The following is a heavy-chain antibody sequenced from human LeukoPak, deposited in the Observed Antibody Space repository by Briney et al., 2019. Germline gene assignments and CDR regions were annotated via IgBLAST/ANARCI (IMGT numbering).Heavy chain of an antibody. V-gene: IGHV3-9*01. Sequence: GGSLRLSCAASGFTFDDYAMHWVRQAPGKGLEWVSGISWNSGSIGYADSVKGRFTISRDNAKNSLYLQMNSLRAEDTAVYYCARGFDNWGQGTLVTVSS. CDR1: GFTFDDYA. CDR3: ARGFDN. J-gene: IGHJ1*01. CDR2: ISWNSGSI.